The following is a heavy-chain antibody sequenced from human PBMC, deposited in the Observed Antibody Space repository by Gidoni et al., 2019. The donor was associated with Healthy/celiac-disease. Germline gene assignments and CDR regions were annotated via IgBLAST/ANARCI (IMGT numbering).Heavy chain of an antibody. D-gene: IGHD4-17*01. J-gene: IGHJ4*02. Sequence: QVQLVQYGAEVKKPGASVKVSCKVSGYTLTDLSMHWVRQAPGKGLEWMGGFDPEDSETIYAQTFQGRVTMTEDTSTDTAYMELSSLRSEDTAVYYCATSYGGYNAGGMHYFDYWGQGTLVTVSS. V-gene: IGHV1-24*01. CDR2: FDPEDSET. CDR3: ATSYGGYNAGGMHYFDY. CDR1: GYTLTDLS.